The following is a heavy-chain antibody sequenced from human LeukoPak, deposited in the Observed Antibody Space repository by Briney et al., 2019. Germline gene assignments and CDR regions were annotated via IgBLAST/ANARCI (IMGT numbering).Heavy chain of an antibody. D-gene: IGHD5-18*01. V-gene: IGHV3-64D*06. CDR2: ISTYGAST. Sequence: HPGGSLRLSCSASGFTFSTYAKHWVRQAPGKGLECVSTISTYGASTYYADSVKGRFTISRDNSKNTLYLQMSSLRAEDTAIYYCVKEIYSYDKYYYFCAMDVWGQGTTVTVSS. CDR1: GFTFSTYA. CDR3: VKEIYSYDKYYYFCAMDV. J-gene: IGHJ6*02.